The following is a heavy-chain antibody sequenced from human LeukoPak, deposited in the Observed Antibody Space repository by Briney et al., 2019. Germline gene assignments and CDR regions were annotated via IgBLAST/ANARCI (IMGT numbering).Heavy chain of an antibody. V-gene: IGHV3-23*01. Sequence: QPGGSLRLSCAASGFTSSSYAMSWVRQAPGKGLEWVSAISGSGGSTYYADSVKGRFTISRDNSKNTLYLQMNSLRAEDTAVYYCAKDLDDSSGYYLDYWGQGTLVTVSS. J-gene: IGHJ4*02. CDR2: ISGSGGST. CDR1: GFTSSSYA. D-gene: IGHD3-22*01. CDR3: AKDLDDSSGYYLDY.